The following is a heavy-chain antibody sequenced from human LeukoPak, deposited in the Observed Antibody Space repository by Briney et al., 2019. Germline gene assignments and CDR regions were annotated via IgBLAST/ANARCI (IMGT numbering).Heavy chain of an antibody. Sequence: ASVKVSCTASGYTFIDYYLHWVRQAPGQGLEWVAWINPNTGATNSAQKFQGRVTLARDKSISTAYMELSRLTSDDTAVYFCARDRRGSNGDYWGQGTLVTVSS. CDR1: GYTFIDYY. V-gene: IGHV1-2*02. J-gene: IGHJ4*02. CDR2: INPNTGAT. CDR3: ARDRRGSNGDY. D-gene: IGHD1-26*01.